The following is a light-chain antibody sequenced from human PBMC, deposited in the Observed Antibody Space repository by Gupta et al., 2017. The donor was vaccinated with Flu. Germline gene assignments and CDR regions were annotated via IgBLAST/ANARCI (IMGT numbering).Light chain of an antibody. CDR2: EVT. V-gene: IGLV2-8*01. J-gene: IGLJ1*01. CDR3: SSHTGSDTFV. Sequence: QSALTQPPSASGPPGQSITTSSTGTSTDIGAYKYVSWHQQHAGKAPKLIIYEVTKRPSGVPDRFSGSKSGNTASLTVSGLQAEDEGDYYCSSHTGSDTFVFGTGTAVTVL. CDR1: STDIGAYKY.